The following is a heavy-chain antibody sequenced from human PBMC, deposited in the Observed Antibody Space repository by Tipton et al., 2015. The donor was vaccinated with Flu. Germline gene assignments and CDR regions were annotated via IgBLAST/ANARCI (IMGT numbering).Heavy chain of an antibody. Sequence: SLRLSCVASAFTFSSSAMTWVRQAPGKGLEWVSGISGNDGSTYYADSVKGRFTISRDNARNLLYLEMSSLRPEDTAFYYCVRFNRADSSMDYYYYYAMDVWGQGTTVTVSS. CDR3: VRFNRADSSMDYYYYYAMDV. V-gene: IGHV3-23*01. CDR1: AFTFSSSA. D-gene: IGHD5-18*01. CDR2: ISGNDGST. J-gene: IGHJ6*02.